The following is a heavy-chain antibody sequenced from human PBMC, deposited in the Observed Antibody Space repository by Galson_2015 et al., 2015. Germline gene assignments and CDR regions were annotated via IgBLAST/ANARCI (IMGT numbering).Heavy chain of an antibody. D-gene: IGHD2-2*01. CDR3: ARDVVVPAAMYYYYMDV. Sequence: PALVKPTQTLTLTCTFSGFSLSTSGMRVSWIRQPPGKALEWLARIDWDDDKFYSTSLKTRLTISKDTSKNQVVLTMTNMDPVDTATYYCARDVVVPAAMYYYYMDVWGKGTTVTVSS. CDR1: GFSLSTSGMR. J-gene: IGHJ6*03. CDR2: IDWDDDK. V-gene: IGHV2-70*04.